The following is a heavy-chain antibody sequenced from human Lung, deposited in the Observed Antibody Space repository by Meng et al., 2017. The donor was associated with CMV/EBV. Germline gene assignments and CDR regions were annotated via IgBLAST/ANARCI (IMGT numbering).Heavy chain of an antibody. V-gene: IGHV1-18*01. CDR2: ISAYNGNT. CDR3: ARGKYSNYELDWFDP. CDR1: GYTFTSYG. Sequence: ASVKVSCKASGYTFTSYGITWVRQAPGQGLEWMGWISAYNGNTNYAQKLRGRVTMTTDTSTSTAYMELRSLRSDDTAVYYCARGKYSNYELDWFDPWGQGTLVTGSS. J-gene: IGHJ5*02. D-gene: IGHD4-11*01.